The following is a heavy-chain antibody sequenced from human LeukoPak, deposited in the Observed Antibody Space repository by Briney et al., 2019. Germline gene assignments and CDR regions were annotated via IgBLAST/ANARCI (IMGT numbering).Heavy chain of an antibody. V-gene: IGHV3-21*01. CDR1: EFTFSSYS. J-gene: IGHJ4*02. D-gene: IGHD6-6*01. CDR2: ISSGSSYI. CDR3: ARDKEYSSSSFDC. Sequence: KTGGSLRLSGAASEFTFSSYSMNWVRQAPGKGLEWVSSISSGSSYIYYADSVKGRFTISRDNAKNSLYLQMNSLRAEDTAVYYCARDKEYSSSSFDCWGQGTLATVSS.